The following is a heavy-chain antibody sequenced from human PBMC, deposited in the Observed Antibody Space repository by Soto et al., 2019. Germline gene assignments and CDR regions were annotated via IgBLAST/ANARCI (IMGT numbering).Heavy chain of an antibody. CDR1: GLTFSTYS. CDR3: ARLYSDYV. J-gene: IGHJ6*02. D-gene: IGHD3-3*01. Sequence: HPGGSLRLSCTASGLTFSTYSMNWVRQAPGKGLEWVSYISSDSDTIFYADSVKGRFTISRDNDKNSLFLQMDSLRDEETAVYFCARLYSDYVWGQGTTVTVYS. V-gene: IGHV3-48*02. CDR2: ISSDSDTI.